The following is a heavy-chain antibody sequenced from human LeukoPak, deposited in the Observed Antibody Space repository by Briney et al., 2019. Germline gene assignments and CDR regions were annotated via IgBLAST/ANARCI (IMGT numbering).Heavy chain of an antibody. D-gene: IGHD2-2*02. CDR3: ARSKTIQLDALDV. CDR1: GSIFSTYS. V-gene: IGHV3-21*01. CDR2: ISSSTNYR. Sequence: GGSLRLSCAASGSIFSTYSINWVRQAPGKGLEWVSSISSSTNYRHYADSVKGRFTISRDNAKNSLYLEMNRLKVEDTAMYYCARSKTIQLDALDVWGKGTTVTVSS. J-gene: IGHJ6*04.